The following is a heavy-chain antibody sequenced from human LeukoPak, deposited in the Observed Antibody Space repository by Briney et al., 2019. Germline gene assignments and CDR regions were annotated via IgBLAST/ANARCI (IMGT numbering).Heavy chain of an antibody. Sequence: QSGGSLRLSCAASGFTFTNYWMHWVRQAPGEGLMWVSRINSDGSSTSCADSVKGRFTISRDNAKNTLYLQMNSLRAEDTAVYYCARADTSGYAVFDYWGQGALVTVSS. CDR1: GFTFTNYW. D-gene: IGHD3-22*01. V-gene: IGHV3-74*01. CDR3: ARADTSGYAVFDY. J-gene: IGHJ4*02. CDR2: INSDGSST.